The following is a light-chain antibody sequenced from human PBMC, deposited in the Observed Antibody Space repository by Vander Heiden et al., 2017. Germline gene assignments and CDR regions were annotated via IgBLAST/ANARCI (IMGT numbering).Light chain of an antibody. CDR1: HSIRSNF. CDR3: QQYGSTPLT. J-gene: IGKJ4*01. CDR2: GAS. Sequence: SVLTQSPGTLSLSPGERASLSCRTSHSIRSNFLAWYQYRPGQAPRLLIYGASSRAPGIPDRFSGSGSGTDFSLTISRLQPEDFAVYYCQQYGSTPLTFGGGAKVEIK. V-gene: IGKV3-20*01.